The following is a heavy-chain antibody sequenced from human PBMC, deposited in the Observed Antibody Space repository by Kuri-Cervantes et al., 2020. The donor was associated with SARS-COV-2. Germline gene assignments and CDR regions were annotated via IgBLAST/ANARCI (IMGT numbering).Heavy chain of an antibody. V-gene: IGHV4-39*07. Sequence: SETLSLTCTVSGGSISSSSYYWGWIRQPPGKGLEWIGEINHSGSTNYNPSLKSRVTISVDTSKNQFSLKLSSVTAADTAVYYCARMDIVVVVAAIDAFDIWGQGTMVTVSS. CDR2: INHSGST. CDR3: ARMDIVVVVAAIDAFDI. J-gene: IGHJ3*02. D-gene: IGHD2-15*01. CDR1: GGSISSSSYY.